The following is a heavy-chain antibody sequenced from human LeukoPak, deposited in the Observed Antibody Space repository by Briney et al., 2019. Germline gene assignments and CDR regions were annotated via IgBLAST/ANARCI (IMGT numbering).Heavy chain of an antibody. J-gene: IGHJ4*02. CDR1: GLTFSNFA. V-gene: IGHV3-23*01. CDR2: ISAGGGSS. D-gene: IGHD3-22*01. CDR3: AKVETSYYDSSGYYPFDS. Sequence: PGGSLRLSCEASGLTFSNFAINWVRQAPGKGPEWVSAISAGGGSSFYADSVKGRFTISRDNSKDTLYLQMNSLRADDSAVYYCAKVETSYYDSSGYYPFDSWGQGTLVTVSS.